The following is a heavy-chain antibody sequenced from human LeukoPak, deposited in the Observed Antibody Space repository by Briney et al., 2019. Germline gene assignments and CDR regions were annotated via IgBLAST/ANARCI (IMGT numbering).Heavy chain of an antibody. CDR3: ARVVFGSGSYWFDP. Sequence: GGSLRLSCAASGFTFSDYYASWIREAPQGGVERGSYISRSSGYTNYADSERGRYTLSRDNAKSSLYMHMNTARATETALYFCARVVFGSGSYWFDPWGQGTLVIVSS. D-gene: IGHD3-10*01. J-gene: IGHJ5*02. CDR1: GFTFSDYY. CDR2: ISRSSGYT. V-gene: IGHV3-11*05.